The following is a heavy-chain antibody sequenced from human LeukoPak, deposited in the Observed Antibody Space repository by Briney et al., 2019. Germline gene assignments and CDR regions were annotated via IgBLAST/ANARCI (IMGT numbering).Heavy chain of an antibody. V-gene: IGHV4-34*01. J-gene: IGHJ4*02. Sequence: SETLSLTCAVYGGSFSGYYWSWIRQPPGKGLEWIGEINHSGSTNYNPSLKSRVTISVDTSKNQFSLKLSSVTAADTAVYYCARANVDTAMVTRCFDYWSQGTLVTVSS. CDR3: ARANVDTAMVTRCFDY. D-gene: IGHD5-18*01. CDR1: GGSFSGYY. CDR2: INHSGST.